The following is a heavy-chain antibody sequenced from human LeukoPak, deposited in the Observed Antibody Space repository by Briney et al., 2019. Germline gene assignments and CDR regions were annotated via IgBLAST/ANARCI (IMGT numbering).Heavy chain of an antibody. D-gene: IGHD2-21*01. Sequence: GGSLRLSCAASGFTFSSYGMHSVRQAPGKGLEWVAFIRYDGSNKYYADSVKGRFTISRDNSKNTLYRQMNSLRAEDTAVYYCAKDLVGGGEIDYWGQGTLVTVSS. CDR3: AKDLVGGGEIDY. CDR1: GFTFSSYG. CDR2: IRYDGSNK. V-gene: IGHV3-30*02. J-gene: IGHJ4*02.